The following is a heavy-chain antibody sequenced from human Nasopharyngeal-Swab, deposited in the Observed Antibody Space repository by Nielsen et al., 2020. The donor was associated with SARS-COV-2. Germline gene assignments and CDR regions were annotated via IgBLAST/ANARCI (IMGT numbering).Heavy chain of an antibody. D-gene: IGHD6-13*01. Sequence: AGTLRLCCGGSGFTFNKFAMAWVRQAPGKGLAWVSTINPAAESFYADSARGRFTISRDNSKNTLYLQMNSLRAEDTAVYCCARANSSSWSFDYWGQGTLVTVSS. CDR2: INPAAES. V-gene: IGHV3-23*01. CDR1: GFTFNKFA. J-gene: IGHJ4*02. CDR3: ARANSSSWSFDY.